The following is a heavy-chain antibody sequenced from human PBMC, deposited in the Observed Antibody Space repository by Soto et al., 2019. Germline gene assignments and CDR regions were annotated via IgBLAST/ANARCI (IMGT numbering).Heavy chain of an antibody. CDR1: GGSISSSNW. CDR2: IYHSGST. CDR3: ARLDNYDYVWGSYSTFDY. V-gene: IGHV4-4*02. D-gene: IGHD3-16*01. J-gene: IGHJ4*02. Sequence: SETLSLTCAVSGGSISSSNWWSWVRQPPGKGLEWIGEIYHSGSTNYNPSLKSRVTISVDKSKNQFSLKLSSVTAADTAVYYCARLDNYDYVWGSYSTFDYRGQGTLVTVAS.